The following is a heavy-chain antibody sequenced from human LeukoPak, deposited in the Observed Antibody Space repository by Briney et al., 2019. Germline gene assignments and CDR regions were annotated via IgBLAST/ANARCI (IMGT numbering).Heavy chain of an antibody. V-gene: IGHV3-33*01. Sequence: GRSLRLSCAASGFTFSSYGMHWVRQAPGKGLEGGAGIWYDGSNKYYADSVKCRFTISRHNSKTTLYLQMNSLRAEDTAVYSFARGAHYGDYNNWFDLWGQGTLVTVSS. CDR3: ARGAHYGDYNNWFDL. D-gene: IGHD4-17*01. J-gene: IGHJ5*02. CDR1: GFTFSSYG. CDR2: IWYDGSNK.